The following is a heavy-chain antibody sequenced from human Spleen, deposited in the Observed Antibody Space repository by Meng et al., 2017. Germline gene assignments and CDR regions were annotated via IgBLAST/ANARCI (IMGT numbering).Heavy chain of an antibody. V-gene: IGHV1-18*04. Sequence: QGWVVQSGAGVKKPGASVKVSCKVSDYTLTSDGFSWVRQAPGQGLQWMGWINIYNGITNYGRNFQGRVTLTTDTSTSTGYMELRSLTSDDTAVYYCATRGNPYLDRWGQGTLVTVFS. CDR2: INIYNGIT. CDR1: DYTLTSDG. J-gene: IGHJ4*02. CDR3: ATRGNPYLDR.